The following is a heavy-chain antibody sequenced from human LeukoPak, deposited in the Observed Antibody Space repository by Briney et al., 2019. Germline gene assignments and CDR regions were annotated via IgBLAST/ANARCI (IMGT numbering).Heavy chain of an antibody. Sequence: GGSLRLSCAASGFTVTTKYMNWVRQAPGKGLEWVSIIYSGATTYYADSVKGRFTISRDISKNTVSLQMNSLRAEDTAVYFCARAGQWFSDAYDIWGQGTMVTVSS. D-gene: IGHD3-10*01. CDR1: GFTVTTKY. CDR3: ARAGQWFSDAYDI. CDR2: IYSGATT. V-gene: IGHV3-53*01. J-gene: IGHJ3*02.